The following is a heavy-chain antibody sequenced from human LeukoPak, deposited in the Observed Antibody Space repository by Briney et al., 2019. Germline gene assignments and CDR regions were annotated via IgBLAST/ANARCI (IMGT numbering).Heavy chain of an antibody. Sequence: SETLSLTCAVNGGSFRGYYWTWIRQPPGKGLEWIGEANHNGGTNYSPSLKSRINISVDTSKNQFSLKLNPVTAADTAVYFCARGIVLTGYASFDYWGQGTPVTVSS. J-gene: IGHJ4*02. CDR3: ARGIVLTGYASFDY. CDR2: ANHNGGT. CDR1: GGSFRGYY. D-gene: IGHD2-8*01. V-gene: IGHV4-34*01.